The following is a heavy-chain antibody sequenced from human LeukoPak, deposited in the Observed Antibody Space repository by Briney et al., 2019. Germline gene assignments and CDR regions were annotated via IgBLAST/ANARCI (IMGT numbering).Heavy chain of an antibody. CDR3: ARVSGIVVVPAAMRVVGFDP. D-gene: IGHD2-2*01. CDR1: GGSVSSGSYY. J-gene: IGHJ5*02. V-gene: IGHV4-61*01. CDR2: IYYSGST. Sequence: KPSETLSLTCTVSGGSVSSGSYYWSWIRQPPGKGLEWIGYIYYSGSTNYNPSLKSRVTISVDTSKNQFSLKLSSVTAADTAVYYCARVSGIVVVPAAMRVVGFDPWGQGTLVTVSS.